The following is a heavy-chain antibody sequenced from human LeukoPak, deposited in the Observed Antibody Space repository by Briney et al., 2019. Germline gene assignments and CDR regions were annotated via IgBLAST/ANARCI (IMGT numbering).Heavy chain of an antibody. D-gene: IGHD3-22*01. V-gene: IGHV1-2*02. J-gene: IGHJ4*02. CDR2: INPNSGGT. CDR3: ASGADVKSVDYNDRSAYSYYFDY. CDR1: GYTFTGYY. Sequence: ASVKVSCKASGYTFTGYYIHWVRQAPGQGLEYMGWINPNSGGTNFAQKFQGRVTLTRDTSISTAYMELSSLRSDDTAVYYCASGADVKSVDYNDRSAYSYYFDYWGQGTLVTVSS.